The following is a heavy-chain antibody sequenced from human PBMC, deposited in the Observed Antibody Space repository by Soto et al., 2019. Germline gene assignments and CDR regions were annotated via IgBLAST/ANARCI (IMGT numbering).Heavy chain of an antibody. CDR2: INSDGSST. J-gene: IGHJ6*03. Sequence: EVQLVESGGGLVQPGGSLRLSCAASGFTFSSYWMHWVRQAPGKGLVWVSRINSDGSSTSYADSVKGRFTISRDNAKNTLYLQMHSLRAEDTAVYYCARDSSGTTPYYYYYYYMDVWGKGTTVTVSS. D-gene: IGHD1-1*01. V-gene: IGHV3-74*01. CDR3: ARDSSGTTPYYYYYYYMDV. CDR1: GFTFSSYW.